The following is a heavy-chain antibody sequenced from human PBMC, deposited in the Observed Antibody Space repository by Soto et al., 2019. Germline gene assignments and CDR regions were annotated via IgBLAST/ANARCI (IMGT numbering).Heavy chain of an antibody. Sequence: PGGSLRLSCAASGFTFSSYGMHWVRQAPGKGLEWVAVISYDGSNKYYADSVKGRFTISRDNSKNTLYLQMNSLRAEDTAVYYCAKDLVGAADQHYYYYYGSDVWGQGTTVTVSS. J-gene: IGHJ6*02. D-gene: IGHD2-15*01. CDR2: ISYDGSNK. CDR1: GFTFSSYG. V-gene: IGHV3-30*18. CDR3: AKDLVGAADQHYYYYYGSDV.